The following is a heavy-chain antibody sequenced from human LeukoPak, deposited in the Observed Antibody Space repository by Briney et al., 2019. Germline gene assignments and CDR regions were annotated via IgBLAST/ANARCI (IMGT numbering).Heavy chain of an antibody. CDR1: GYTFTGYY. CDR3: ARDYCGGDCFPDY. CDR2: INPNSGDT. D-gene: IGHD2-21*02. Sequence: ASVKVSCKASGYTFTGYYVHWVRQAPGQGLEWMGRINPNSGDTNYAQKFQGRVTMIRDTSISTAYMELSRLRSDDTAVYYCARDYCGGDCFPDYWGQGTLVTVSS. V-gene: IGHV1-2*06. J-gene: IGHJ4*02.